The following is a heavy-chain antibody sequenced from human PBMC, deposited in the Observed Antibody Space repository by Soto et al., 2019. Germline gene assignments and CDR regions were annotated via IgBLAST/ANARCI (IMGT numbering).Heavy chain of an antibody. Sequence: QVQLLESEGGVVQPGRSLRLSCAASGFTFSSYAMHWVRRAPGKGLEWVAAVSHDGKSGFYADSVSGRFTVSRDNSNNLVYLQMDRLRPEDTALFYCARLDKFNGGWSWGQGTAVTVSS. V-gene: IGHV3-30*14. CDR1: GFTFSSYA. J-gene: IGHJ4*02. CDR3: ARLDKFNGGWS. D-gene: IGHD6-19*01. CDR2: VSHDGKSG.